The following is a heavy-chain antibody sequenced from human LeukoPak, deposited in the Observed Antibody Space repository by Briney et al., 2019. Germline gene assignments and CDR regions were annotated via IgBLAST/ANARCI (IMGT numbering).Heavy chain of an antibody. CDR1: GFAFDEHG. D-gene: IGHD6-13*01. Sequence: GGSLRLSCTASGFAFDEHGMSWVCQVPGKGLEWVSGINWSGGSTGYADPLRGRFTISRDNAKNSLYLQMDSLRAEDTAVYYCARVRANWYEDYWGQGTLVTVSS. CDR3: ARVRANWYEDY. V-gene: IGHV3-20*04. CDR2: INWSGGST. J-gene: IGHJ4*02.